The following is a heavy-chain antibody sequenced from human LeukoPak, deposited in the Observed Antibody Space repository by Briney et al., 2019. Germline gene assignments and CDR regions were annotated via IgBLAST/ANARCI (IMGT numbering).Heavy chain of an antibody. CDR1: GFSFSFYW. CDR3: ARVGYYYDSSGYYYPYYFDY. CDR2: IKTDGSIA. J-gene: IGHJ4*02. Sequence: GGSLRLSCAASGFSFSFYWMHWVRQAPGKGPVWVSRIKTDGSIADYADSVKGRFTISRDNAKNTLYLQMNSLRAEDTAVYYCARVGYYYDSSGYYYPYYFDYWGQGTLVTVSS. D-gene: IGHD3-22*01. V-gene: IGHV3-74*01.